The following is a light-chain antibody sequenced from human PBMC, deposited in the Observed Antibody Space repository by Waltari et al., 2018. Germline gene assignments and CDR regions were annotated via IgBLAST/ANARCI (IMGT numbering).Light chain of an antibody. CDR2: KDN. CDR1: ILAKKY. CDR3: YSAADNAVGV. V-gene: IGLV3-27*01. Sequence: SYDLTQPSSVSVSPGQTARITCSGDILAKKYGRWFQQKPGQAPVQVIYKDNEPPSGIPERFSGSSSGTTVTLTISGAHVDDEADYYCYSAADNAVGVFGGGTKLTV. J-gene: IGLJ3*02.